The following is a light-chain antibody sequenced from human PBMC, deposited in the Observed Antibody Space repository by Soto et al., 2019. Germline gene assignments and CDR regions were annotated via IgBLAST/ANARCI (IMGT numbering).Light chain of an antibody. CDR1: QSVSSSY. Sequence: EIVLTQSPGTLSLSPGERATLSCRASQSVSSSYLAWYQQKPGQAPRLLIYGASSRATGIPDRFSGSGSGTDFTLTISRLEPEDFAVYYCQQYVSSPWTFGQVTKVEIK. CDR3: QQYVSSPWT. J-gene: IGKJ1*01. CDR2: GAS. V-gene: IGKV3-20*01.